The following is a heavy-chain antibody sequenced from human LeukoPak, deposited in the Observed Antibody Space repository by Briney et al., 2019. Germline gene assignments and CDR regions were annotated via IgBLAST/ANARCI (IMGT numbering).Heavy chain of an antibody. V-gene: IGHV4-59*01. Sequence: SETLSLTCTVSGGSISIYYWNWIRQPPGKGLEWIGYIYYSGSTNYNPSLKSRVTISVDTSKNQFSLKLSSVTAADTAVYYCARDDLRRFDPWGQGTLVTVSS. CDR1: GGSISIYY. CDR2: IYYSGST. CDR3: ARDDLRRFDP. D-gene: IGHD2-21*02. J-gene: IGHJ5*02.